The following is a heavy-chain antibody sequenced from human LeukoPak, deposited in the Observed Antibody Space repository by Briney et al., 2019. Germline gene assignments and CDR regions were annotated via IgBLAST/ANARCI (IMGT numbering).Heavy chain of an antibody. CDR2: ISISGSTI. J-gene: IGHJ5*02. CDR3: ARLGYDSSGYYPAGWFDP. D-gene: IGHD3-22*01. CDR1: GFTFSSYE. Sequence: GGSLRLSCAASGFTFSSYEMNWVRQAPGKGLEWVSYISISGSTIYYADSVKGRFTISRDNAKNSLYLQMNSLRAEDPAVYYCARLGYDSSGYYPAGWFDPWGREPWSPSPQ. V-gene: IGHV3-48*03.